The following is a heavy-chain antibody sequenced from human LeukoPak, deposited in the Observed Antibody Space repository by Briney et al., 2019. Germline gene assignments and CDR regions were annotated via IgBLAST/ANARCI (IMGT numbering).Heavy chain of an antibody. CDR1: GFTFSSYW. V-gene: IGHV3-7*01. Sequence: GGSLRLSCAASGFTFSSYWMSWVRQAPGKGLEWVANIKQDGSEKYYVDSVKGRFTISRDNAKNSLYPQMNSLRAEDTAVYFCTREAAAGIDYWGQGTLVTVSS. CDR2: IKQDGSEK. D-gene: IGHD6-13*01. CDR3: TREAAAGIDY. J-gene: IGHJ4*02.